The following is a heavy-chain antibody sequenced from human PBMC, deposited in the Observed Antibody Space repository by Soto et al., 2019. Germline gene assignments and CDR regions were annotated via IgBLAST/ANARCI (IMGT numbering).Heavy chain of an antibody. CDR1: GFTFSSYA. CDR2: ISGSGGTT. Sequence: GGSLRLSCAASGFTFSSYAMTWVRQAPGKRLEWVSGISGSGGTTSYTDSVRGRFTISRDNSKKTLFLELKSLGVEDTAVYFCARDVWETTSRYYGLDLWGLGTTVTVSS. V-gene: IGHV3-23*01. CDR3: ARDVWETTSRYYGLDL. J-gene: IGHJ6*02. D-gene: IGHD1-26*01.